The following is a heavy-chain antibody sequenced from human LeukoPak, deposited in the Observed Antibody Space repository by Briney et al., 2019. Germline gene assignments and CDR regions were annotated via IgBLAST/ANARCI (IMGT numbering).Heavy chain of an antibody. V-gene: IGHV4-59*01. CDR2: ISYSGTT. CDR1: GGSISSYY. Sequence: PSETLSLTCTVFGGSISSYYWSWIRQPPGKGLEWIGYISYSGTTNYNPSLESRVTISVDTSKNHFSLKLTSVTAADTAVYYCARGFELGKSLTPFDNWGQGTLLTVSS. D-gene: IGHD4-23*01. CDR3: ARGFELGKSLTPFDN. J-gene: IGHJ4*02.